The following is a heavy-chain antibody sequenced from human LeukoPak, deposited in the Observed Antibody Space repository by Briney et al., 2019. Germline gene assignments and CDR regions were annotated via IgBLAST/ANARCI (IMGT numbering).Heavy chain of an antibody. CDR1: GFTFSDYY. J-gene: IGHJ4*02. CDR2: ISSSGSTT. Sequence: GGSLRLSCAASGFTFSDYYMSWIRQAPGKGLEWVSYISSSGSTTYYADSVKGRFTISRDNAENSLYLQMNNLRDEATALYYCVSGYYYGSGRGPYWGQGTLVTVPS. CDR3: VSGYYYGSGRGPY. D-gene: IGHD3-10*01. V-gene: IGHV3-11*04.